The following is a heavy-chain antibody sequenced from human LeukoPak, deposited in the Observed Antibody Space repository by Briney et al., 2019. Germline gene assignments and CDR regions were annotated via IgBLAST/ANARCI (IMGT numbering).Heavy chain of an antibody. CDR3: ARGRYSSSLYYYYMDV. V-gene: IGHV3-74*01. J-gene: IGHJ6*03. CDR2: INSDGSST. Sequence: GGSLRLSCAASGFTFSSYWMHWVRQAPGKGLVWVSRINSDGSSTSYADSVKGRFTIPRDNAKNTLYLQMNSLRAEDTAVYYCARGRYSSSLYYYYMDVWGKGTTVTVSS. D-gene: IGHD6-19*01. CDR1: GFTFSSYW.